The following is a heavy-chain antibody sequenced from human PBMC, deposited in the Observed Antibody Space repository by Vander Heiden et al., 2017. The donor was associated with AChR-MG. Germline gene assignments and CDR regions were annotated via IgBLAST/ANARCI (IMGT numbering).Heavy chain of an antibody. CDR3: AKDASMVQGVIPEWFDS. Sequence: EVQLLEAGGGLVQPGGSLRLSCAASGFIVSSYGMGWVRQAPGKGLEWFSFLSDSGHSTYYADSVKGRFTISRDNSKNTLYLQMNSLRAEDTAVYYCAKDASMVQGVIPEWFDSWGQGTLVTVSS. D-gene: IGHD3-10*01. J-gene: IGHJ5*01. V-gene: IGHV3-23*01. CDR1: GFIVSSYG. CDR2: LSDSGHST.